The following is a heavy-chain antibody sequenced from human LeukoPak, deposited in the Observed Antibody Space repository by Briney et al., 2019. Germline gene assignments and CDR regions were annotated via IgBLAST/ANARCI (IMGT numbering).Heavy chain of an antibody. J-gene: IGHJ4*02. D-gene: IGHD1-26*01. CDR1: GGSFSGYY. CDR2: INHSGST. Sequence: SETLSLTCAVYGGSFSGYYWSWIRQPPGKGLEWIGEINHSGSTNYNPSLKSRVTISVDTSKNQFSLKLSSVTAADTAVYYCARRGWELYFDYWGQGTLVTVSS. CDR3: ARRGWELYFDY. V-gene: IGHV4-34*01.